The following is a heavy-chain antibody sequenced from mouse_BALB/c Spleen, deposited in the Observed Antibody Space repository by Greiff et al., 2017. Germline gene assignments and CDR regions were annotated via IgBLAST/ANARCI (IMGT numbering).Heavy chain of an antibody. CDR2: IDPSDSET. Sequence: VQLQQSGPQLVRPGASVKISCKASGYSFTSYWMHWVKQRPGQGLEWIGMIDPSDSETRLNQKFKDKATLTVDKSSSTAYMQLSSPTSEDSAVYYCARYGSSYDWYFDVWGAGTTVTVSS. J-gene: IGHJ1*01. CDR3: ARYGSSYDWYFDV. V-gene: IGHV1S127*01. D-gene: IGHD1-1*01. CDR1: GYSFTSYW.